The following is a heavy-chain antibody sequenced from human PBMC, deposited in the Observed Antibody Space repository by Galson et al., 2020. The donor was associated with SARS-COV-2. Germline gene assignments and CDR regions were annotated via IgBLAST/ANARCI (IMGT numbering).Heavy chain of an antibody. J-gene: IGHJ4*02. V-gene: IGHV4-39*07. Sequence: SETLSLTCSVAGASVSSNFYYWAWIRQPPGKGLEWIANIYYSGTTYYNPSLQSRITTSLDTSKSQFSLELTSVTAADTAVYYCASQSGGFCRGGGCPARFEFWGQGALVTVSS. CDR2: IYYSGTT. CDR1: GASVSSNFYY. D-gene: IGHD2-15*01. CDR3: ASQSGGFCRGGGCPARFEF.